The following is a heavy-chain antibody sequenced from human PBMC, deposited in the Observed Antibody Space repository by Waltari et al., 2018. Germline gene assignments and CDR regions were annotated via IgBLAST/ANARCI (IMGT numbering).Heavy chain of an antibody. CDR2: IYTSGST. CDR1: GGSISSGSYY. V-gene: IGHV4-61*02. D-gene: IGHD6-6*01. Sequence: QVQLQESGPGLVKPSQTLSLTCTVSGGSISSGSYYWSWIRQPAGKGLEWIGRIYTSGSTNYTPSLKSRVTISVDTSKNQFSLKLSSVTAADTAVYYCARSLSIAARREFDYWGQGTLVTVSS. CDR3: ARSLSIAARREFDY. J-gene: IGHJ4*02.